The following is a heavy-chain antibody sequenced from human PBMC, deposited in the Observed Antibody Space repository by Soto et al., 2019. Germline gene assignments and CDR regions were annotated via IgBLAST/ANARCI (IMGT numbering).Heavy chain of an antibody. Sequence: SETLSLTCAVCGGSFSGYYWTWIRQPPGTGLEWIGEINHSGSTNYNPSLKSRVTISVDTSKSQFSLKLSSVTAADTAVYYCARAAHYYGSGSYYNGWDYYGMDVWGQGTTVTVSS. V-gene: IGHV4-34*01. CDR1: GGSFSGYY. CDR2: INHSGST. D-gene: IGHD3-10*01. J-gene: IGHJ6*02. CDR3: ARAAHYYGSGSYYNGWDYYGMDV.